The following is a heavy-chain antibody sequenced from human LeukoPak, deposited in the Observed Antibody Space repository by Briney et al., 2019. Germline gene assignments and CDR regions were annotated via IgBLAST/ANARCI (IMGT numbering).Heavy chain of an antibody. J-gene: IGHJ3*02. D-gene: IGHD5-18*01. V-gene: IGHV3-21*04. CDR1: GYTFSSYK. CDR2: ISSGVTYI. Sequence: GGSLRLSCAASGYTFSSYKMNWVRQAPGKGLEWVSSISSGVTYIYYADSLKGRFTISRDNAKNSLYLQMNSLRAEDTAVYYCAKDQGIQLWKMGAFDIWGQGTMVTVSS. CDR3: AKDQGIQLWKMGAFDI.